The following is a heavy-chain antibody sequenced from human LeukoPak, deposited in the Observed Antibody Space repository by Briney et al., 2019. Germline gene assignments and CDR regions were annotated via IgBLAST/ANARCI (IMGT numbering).Heavy chain of an antibody. J-gene: IGHJ4*02. CDR3: ARGGPRRDGLMYYFDY. D-gene: IGHD5-24*01. CDR1: GYTFTGYY. Sequence: GASVKVSCKASGYTFTGYYIHWVRQAPGQGLEWMGWINPNSGGTNYAQKFQGRVTMTRDTSISTAYMELSRLRSDDTAVYYCARGGPRRDGLMYYFDYWGQGTLVTVSS. CDR2: INPNSGGT. V-gene: IGHV1-2*02.